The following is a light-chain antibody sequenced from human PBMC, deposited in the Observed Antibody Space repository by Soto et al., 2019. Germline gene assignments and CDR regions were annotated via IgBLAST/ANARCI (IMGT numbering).Light chain of an antibody. Sequence: QSVLTQPASVSGSPGQAITISCTGTSSDVGGYNYVAWYQQHPGKAPKFMIYEVSNRPSWVSTRFSGSKSGYTASLTISGLQAEEEADYYCSSYTSSSTYVFGTGTKRTVL. CDR3: SSYTSSSTYV. J-gene: IGLJ1*01. CDR1: SSDVGGYNY. CDR2: EVS. V-gene: IGLV2-14*01.